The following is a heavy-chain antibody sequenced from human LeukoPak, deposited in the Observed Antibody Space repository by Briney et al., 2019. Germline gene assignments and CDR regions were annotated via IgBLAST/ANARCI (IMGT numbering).Heavy chain of an antibody. J-gene: IGHJ4*02. V-gene: IGHV3-74*01. D-gene: IGHD3-22*01. Sequence: GGSLRLSCAASGFTFSSYWMYWVRQAPGKGLVWVSRINSDDSSTSHADSVKGRFTISRDNAKNTLYLQMNSLRAEDTAVYYCAREGGYSHAFDYWGQGTLVTVSS. CDR1: GFTFSSYW. CDR2: INSDDSST. CDR3: AREGGYSHAFDY.